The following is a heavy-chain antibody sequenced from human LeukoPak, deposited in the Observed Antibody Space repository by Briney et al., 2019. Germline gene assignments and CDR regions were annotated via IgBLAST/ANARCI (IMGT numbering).Heavy chain of an antibody. J-gene: IGHJ6*03. CDR2: IYYSGST. V-gene: IGHV4-59*01. CDR1: GGSISSYY. D-gene: IGHD3-22*01. CDR3: ARAGGGSGYYYDLDYYMDV. Sequence: SETLSLTCTVSGGSISSYYWSWIRQPPGKGLEWIGYIYYSGSTNYNPSLKSRVPISVDTSKNQFSLKLSSVTAADTAVYYCARAGGGSGYYYDLDYYMDVWGKGTTVTVSS.